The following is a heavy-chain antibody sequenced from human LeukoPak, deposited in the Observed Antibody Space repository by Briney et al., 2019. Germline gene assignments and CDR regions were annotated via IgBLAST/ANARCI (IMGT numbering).Heavy chain of an antibody. CDR2: INWNGGNT. Sequence: GGSLRLFCAASGFTFDDYGMSRVRQAPGGGLKWVTGINWNGGNTVCADSVKGRFTIYRDNAKNSLYLQMNSLRAEDTALYYCARQDYGDYKLDYWGQGTLVTVSS. D-gene: IGHD4-17*01. CDR3: ARQDYGDYKLDY. J-gene: IGHJ4*02. CDR1: GFTFDDYG. V-gene: IGHV3-20*04.